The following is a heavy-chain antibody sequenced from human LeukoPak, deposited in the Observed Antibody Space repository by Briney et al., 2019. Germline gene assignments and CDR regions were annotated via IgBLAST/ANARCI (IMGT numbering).Heavy chain of an antibody. CDR2: IKGDGSHT. CDR1: GFTFSNYW. V-gene: IGHV3-74*01. J-gene: IGHJ5*01. CDR3: VRDWDHFDFDS. Sequence: GSLRLSCAASGFTFSNYWMHWVRQAPGKGLVWVSRIKGDGSHTIYADSVKGQFTISRDNAKNTLYLQMRSLRAEDTAVYYCVRDWDHFDFDSWGQGTLVTVSS. D-gene: IGHD3-9*01.